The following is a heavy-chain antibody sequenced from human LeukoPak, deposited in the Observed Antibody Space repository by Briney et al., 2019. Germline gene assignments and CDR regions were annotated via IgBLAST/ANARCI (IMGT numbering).Heavy chain of an antibody. CDR1: GGSFSGYY. J-gene: IGHJ4*02. CDR3: ASVVVPPSSSFDY. Sequence: KPSETLSLTCAVYGGSFSGYYWSWIRQPPGKGLEWIGYIYYSGSTYYNPSLKSRVTISVDTSKNQFSLKLSSVTAADTAVYYCASVVVPPSSSFDYWGQGTLVTVSS. D-gene: IGHD2-2*01. V-gene: IGHV4-30-4*08. CDR2: IYYSGST.